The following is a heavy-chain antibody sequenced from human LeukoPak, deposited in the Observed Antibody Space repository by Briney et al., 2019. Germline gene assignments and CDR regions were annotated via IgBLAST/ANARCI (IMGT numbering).Heavy chain of an antibody. D-gene: IGHD4-17*01. J-gene: IGHJ3*02. CDR2: ISSSGSTM. V-gene: IGHV3-48*03. CDR1: GFTFSSYE. Sequence: GGSLRLSCAASGFTFSSYEMNWVRQAPGKGLEWVSYISSSGSTMYYADSVNSGFTISRDHSQNSLYLHMKRLSAEHPALYYCAGCTVTTPAYLKDAFDIWGQETMVTVSS. CDR3: AGCTVTTPAYLKDAFDI.